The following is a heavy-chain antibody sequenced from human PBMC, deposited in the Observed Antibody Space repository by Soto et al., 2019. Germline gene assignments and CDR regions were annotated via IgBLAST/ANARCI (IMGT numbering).Heavy chain of an antibody. CDR1: GFTFSSYA. J-gene: IGHJ4*02. CDR2: ISGSGDST. CDR3: AKSRVFIGAIVTLLDS. D-gene: IGHD3-16*02. Sequence: GGSLRLACAASGFTFSSYAMNWVRQAPGKGLEWVSVISGSGDSTYYADSVKGRFTISRDNSKNTLYLQMNGLRADDTALYFCAKSRVFIGAIVTLLDSWGQRTMVTVSS. V-gene: IGHV3-23*01.